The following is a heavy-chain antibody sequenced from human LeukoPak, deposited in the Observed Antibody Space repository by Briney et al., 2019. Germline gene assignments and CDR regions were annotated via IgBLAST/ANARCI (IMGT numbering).Heavy chain of an antibody. CDR1: GFTFSRYN. V-gene: IGHV3-48*04. D-gene: IGHD6-13*01. CDR2: ISSSSSTI. J-gene: IGHJ6*02. CDR3: ARDLGIAAAGTPDGNYGMDV. Sequence: PGGSLRLSCVASGFTFSRYNMNWVRQAPGKGLEWVSYISSSSSTIYYADSVKGRFTISRDNAKNSLYLQMNSLRAEDTAVYYCARDLGIAAAGTPDGNYGMDVWGQGTTVTVSS.